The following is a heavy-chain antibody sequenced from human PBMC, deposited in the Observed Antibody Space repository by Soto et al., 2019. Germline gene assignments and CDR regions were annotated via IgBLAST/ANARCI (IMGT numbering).Heavy chain of an antibody. CDR2: ISGSGDST. Sequence: GGSLRLSCAASGFTFSSYAMGWVRPGPGKGLDWVSAISGSGDSTDYADSVKGRFTISRDNSKNTLYLQMNSLRAEDTAVYYCAKSPPQRGYFDYWGQGTLVTVSS. CDR3: AKSPPQRGYFDY. J-gene: IGHJ4*02. V-gene: IGHV3-23*01. D-gene: IGHD1-1*01. CDR1: GFTFSSYA.